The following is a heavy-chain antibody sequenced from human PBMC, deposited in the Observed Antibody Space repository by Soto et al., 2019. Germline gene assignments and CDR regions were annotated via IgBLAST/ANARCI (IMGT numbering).Heavy chain of an antibody. Sequence: QVQLVESGGSVVQPGRSLRLSCAASGFTFSSYTLHWVRQAPGKGLEWVALISYDGSNKYYPDSVKGRFTISRDNSKNTLYLQMNSLRPEDTALFYCARGPYDFWSGYIADAFDVWGQGTMVTVSS. CDR2: ISYDGSNK. CDR1: GFTFSSYT. V-gene: IGHV3-30-3*01. J-gene: IGHJ3*01. CDR3: ARGPYDFWSGYIADAFDV. D-gene: IGHD3-3*01.